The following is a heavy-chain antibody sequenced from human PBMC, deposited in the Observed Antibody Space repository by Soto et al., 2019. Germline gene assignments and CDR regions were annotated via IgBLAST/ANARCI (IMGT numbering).Heavy chain of an antibody. CDR3: AKELRETGGYYFDC. CDR1: GFSFSKYG. CDR2: MSDDGSKK. J-gene: IGHJ4*02. D-gene: IGHD3-16*01. Sequence: QVQLVESGGGVVQPGRSLRLSCAASGFSFSKYGMHWVRQAPGKGLEWVAEMSDDGSKKYYGDSVKGRFTISRDNSKNTLYLLMYSLRPEYTAMYYCAKELRETGGYYFDCWGQGTLVTVSS. V-gene: IGHV3-30*18.